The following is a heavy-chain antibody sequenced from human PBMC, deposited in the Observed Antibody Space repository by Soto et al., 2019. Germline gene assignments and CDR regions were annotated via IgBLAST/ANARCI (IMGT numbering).Heavy chain of an antibody. CDR3: AKGGAGAYYYDSSGYHIDY. D-gene: IGHD3-22*01. CDR2: ISYDGSNK. J-gene: IGHJ4*02. V-gene: IGHV3-30*18. CDR1: GFTFNNNG. Sequence: QVQLVESGGGVVQPGRSLRLSCAASGFTFNNNGMHWVRQAPGKGLEWVPIISYDGSNKYYADSVKGRFTISRDNSKNTLYLQMNSLRAEDTAVYYCAKGGAGAYYYDSSGYHIDYWGQGTLVTVSS.